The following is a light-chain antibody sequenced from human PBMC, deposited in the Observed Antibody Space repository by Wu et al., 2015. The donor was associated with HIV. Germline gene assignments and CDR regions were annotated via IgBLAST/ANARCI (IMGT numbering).Light chain of an antibody. CDR2: DVS. J-gene: IGKJ4*01. CDR3: QQYDSLPLT. CDR1: QDIGNY. Sequence: DIQMTQSPSSLSASVGDRVNISCQASQDIGNYLNWFQQKPGKAPKLLIHDVSNLETGVPSTFSGGGSGTDFTFTITNLQPEDIATYYCQQYDSLPLTFGGGTKVXIK. V-gene: IGKV1-33*01.